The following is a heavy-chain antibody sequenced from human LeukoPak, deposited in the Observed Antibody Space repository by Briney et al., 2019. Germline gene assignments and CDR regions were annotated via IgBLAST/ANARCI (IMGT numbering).Heavy chain of an antibody. CDR1: GGSISSYY. J-gene: IGHJ6*04. V-gene: IGHV4-59*01. CDR3: AREDPQTTVPEGLDV. Sequence: PSETLSLTCTVSGGSISSYYWSWIRQPPGKGLEWIGYIYYSGSTNYNPSLKSRVTISVDTSKNQFSLRLSSVTAADTAVYYCAREDPQTTVPEGLDVWGKGTTVTVSS. D-gene: IGHD4-17*01. CDR2: IYYSGST.